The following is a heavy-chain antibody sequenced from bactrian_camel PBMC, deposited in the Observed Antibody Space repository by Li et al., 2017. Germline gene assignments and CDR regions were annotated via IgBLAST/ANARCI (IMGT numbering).Heavy chain of an antibody. CDR1: TGTFRSAC. Sequence: HVQLVESGGGSVQAGGSLNLSCTARTGTFRSACMGWIRQVSGKEREGVASIDSDGETTYADSVKGLFTLSKDSSKNIQYLQMNSLKPEDSGMYYCVARRHGECYFWANNWSRVTWYDHWGQGTQVTVS. CDR2: IDSDGET. CDR3: VARRHGECYFWANNWSRVTWYDH. D-gene: IGHD1*01. V-gene: IGHV3S9*01. J-gene: IGHJ4*01.